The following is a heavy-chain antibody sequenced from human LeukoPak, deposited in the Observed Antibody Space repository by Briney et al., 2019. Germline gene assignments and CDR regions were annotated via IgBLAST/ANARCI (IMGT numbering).Heavy chain of an antibody. CDR1: GGSVRRGNYY. V-gene: IGHV4-61*02. CDR3: ARWSGSVTARNYYYYMDV. CDR2: IYTSGTT. D-gene: IGHD6-6*01. Sequence: SETLSLTCAVSGGSVRRGNYYWTCIRQPAGSGLEWIGRIYTSGTTDYNPSLRTRVTISVDASRNQFSLNLSSVTAADTAVYYCARWSGSVTARNYYYYMDVWGEGTTVTVSS. J-gene: IGHJ6*03.